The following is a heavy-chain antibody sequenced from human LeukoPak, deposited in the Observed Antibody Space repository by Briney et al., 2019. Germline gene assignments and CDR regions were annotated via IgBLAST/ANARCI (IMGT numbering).Heavy chain of an antibody. D-gene: IGHD2-2*01. Sequence: ASVKVSCKASGYTFTGYYMHWVRQAPGQGLEWMGWINPNSGGTNYAQKFQGRATMARDTSISTAYMELSRLRSDDTAVYYCARDLKSLVGWFDPCGQGTLVTVSS. CDR2: INPNSGGT. J-gene: IGHJ5*02. V-gene: IGHV1-2*02. CDR1: GYTFTGYY. CDR3: ARDLKSLVGWFDP.